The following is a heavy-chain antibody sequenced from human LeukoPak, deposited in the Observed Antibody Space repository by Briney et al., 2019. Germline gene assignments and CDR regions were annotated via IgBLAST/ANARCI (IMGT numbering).Heavy chain of an antibody. CDR3: ARDGYTVTTYYYYYGMDV. V-gene: IGHV3-21*01. Sequence: GGSLRLSCAASGFTFSSYSMNWVRQAPGKGLEWVSSISSSSSYIYYADSVKGRFTISRDNAKNSLYLQMNSLRAEDTAVYYCARDGYTVTTYYYYYGMDVWDQGTTVTVSS. D-gene: IGHD4-17*01. CDR2: ISSSSSYI. CDR1: GFTFSSYS. J-gene: IGHJ6*02.